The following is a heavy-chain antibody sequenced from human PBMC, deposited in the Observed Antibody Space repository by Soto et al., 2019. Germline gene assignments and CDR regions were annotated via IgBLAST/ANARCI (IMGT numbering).Heavy chain of an antibody. CDR3: ARHVAYDSSGYYLYYYYYGMDV. J-gene: IGHJ6*02. V-gene: IGHV5-10-1*01. CDR1: GYSFTSYW. D-gene: IGHD3-22*01. Sequence: GESLKISCKGSGYSFTSYWISWVRQMPGKGLEWMGRIDPSDSYTNYSPSFQGHVTISADKSISTAYLQWSSLKASDTAMYYCARHVAYDSSGYYLYYYYYGMDVCGQGIT. CDR2: IDPSDSYT.